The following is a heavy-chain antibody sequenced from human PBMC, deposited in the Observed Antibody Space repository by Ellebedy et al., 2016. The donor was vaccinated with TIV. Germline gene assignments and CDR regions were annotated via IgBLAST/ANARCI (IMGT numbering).Heavy chain of an antibody. CDR2: VSNSGDST. Sequence: GESLKISCAASGFTFTYYAMNWVRQAPGKGLEGVSAVSNSGDSTYYADSVKGRFTISRDNSKNTLSLQMSSLRAEEPAVYYCSFKGVATRVYWGQGTLVTVSS. J-gene: IGHJ4*02. CDR1: GFTFTYYA. D-gene: IGHD4-23*01. CDR3: SFKGVATRVY. V-gene: IGHV3-23*01.